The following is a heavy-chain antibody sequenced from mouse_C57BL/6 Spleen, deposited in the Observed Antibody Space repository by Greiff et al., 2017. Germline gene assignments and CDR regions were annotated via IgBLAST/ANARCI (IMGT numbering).Heavy chain of an antibody. J-gene: IGHJ1*03. V-gene: IGHV1-53*01. CDR2: INPSNGGT. CDR3: ALTTIISFWYFDV. D-gene: IGHD1-1*01. CDR1: GYTFTSYR. Sequence: QVQLQQPGTELVKPGASVKLSCKASGYTFTSYRMHWVKQRPGQGLEWIGNINPSNGGTNYNEKFKSKATLTVAKSSSTAYMQLSSLTSEDSAVDYCALTTIISFWYFDVWGTGTTVTVSS.